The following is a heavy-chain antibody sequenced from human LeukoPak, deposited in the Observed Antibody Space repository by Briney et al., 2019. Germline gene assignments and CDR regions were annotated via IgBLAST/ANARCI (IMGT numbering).Heavy chain of an antibody. V-gene: IGHV3-23*01. CDR3: AKGQITYYYDSSGPY. CDR2: ISGSGGST. Sequence: GGSLRLFCGASGFTFSRYAMSWVRRAPGKGVVWVSVISGSGGSTYYADSVKGRFTITRDNSKNTLYLQMNSLRAEDTAVYYCAKGQITYYYDSSGPYWGQGTLVTVSS. CDR1: GFTFSRYA. D-gene: IGHD3-22*01. J-gene: IGHJ4*02.